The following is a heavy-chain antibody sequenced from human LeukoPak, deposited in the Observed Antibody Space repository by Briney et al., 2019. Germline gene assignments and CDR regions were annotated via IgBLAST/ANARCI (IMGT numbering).Heavy chain of an antibody. Sequence: SETLSLTCAVYGGSFSGYYWSWIRQPPGKGLEWIGEINHSGSTNYNPSLKSRVTISVDTSKNQFSLKLSSVTAADTAVYYCARGSSLSYYDFWSGYLYWGQGTLVTVSS. D-gene: IGHD3-3*01. V-gene: IGHV4-34*01. CDR3: ARGSSLSYYDFWSGYLY. CDR1: GGSFSGYY. CDR2: INHSGST. J-gene: IGHJ4*02.